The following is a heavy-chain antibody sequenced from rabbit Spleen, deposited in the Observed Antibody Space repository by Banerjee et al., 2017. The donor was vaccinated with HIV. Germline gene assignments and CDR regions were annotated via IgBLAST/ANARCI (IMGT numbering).Heavy chain of an antibody. Sequence: QEQLEESGGDLVKPEGSLTLTCTASGFSFSSRDYMCWVRQAPGKGLEWIACTAGGRSTFTYYASWAKGRFTISKTSSTTVTLQMTSLTAADTATYFCVRDQAGDADSGPYYLNLWGQGTLVTVS. J-gene: IGHJ4*01. CDR3: VRDQAGDADSGPYYLNL. D-gene: IGHD6-1*01. CDR2: TAGGRSTFT. CDR1: GFSFSSRDY. V-gene: IGHV1S45*01.